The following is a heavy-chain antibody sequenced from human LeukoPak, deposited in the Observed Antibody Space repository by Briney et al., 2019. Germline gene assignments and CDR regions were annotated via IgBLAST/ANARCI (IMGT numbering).Heavy chain of an antibody. Sequence: PSETLSLTCTVSGGSISSFYWNWIRQPPGKGLEWIGYIYYSGSTNYNPSLKSRVTISVDTSKNQFSLKLNSVTAADTAVYYCARLSSGSSTWYDIDYWGQGTLVTVSS. CDR2: IYYSGST. V-gene: IGHV4-59*08. D-gene: IGHD6-13*01. CDR3: ARLSSGSSTWYDIDY. J-gene: IGHJ4*02. CDR1: GGSISSFY.